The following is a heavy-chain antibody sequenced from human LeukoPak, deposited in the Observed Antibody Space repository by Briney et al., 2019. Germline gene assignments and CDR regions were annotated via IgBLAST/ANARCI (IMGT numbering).Heavy chain of an antibody. Sequence: PSETLSLTCIVSGGSISGYYWSWIRQPPGKALEWIGNIYDNGSTNYNPSLKSRVTISVDTSKNQFSLKLSSVTAADTAVYYCARGPWWSWYFDLWGRGTLVTVSS. D-gene: IGHD2-8*02. V-gene: IGHV4-59*12. J-gene: IGHJ2*01. CDR2: IYDNGST. CDR1: GGSISGYY. CDR3: ARGPWWSWYFDL.